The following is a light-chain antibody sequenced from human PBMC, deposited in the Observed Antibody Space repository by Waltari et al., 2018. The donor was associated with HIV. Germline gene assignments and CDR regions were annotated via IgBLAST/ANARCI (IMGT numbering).Light chain of an antibody. CDR1: QSVYSN. CDR2: GAA. CDR3: QRYNHGVT. Sequence: EIVMTQSPATLSVSPGEGATLSCRASQSVYSNLAWYQQKPGQAPRLLIYGAATRATGIPARFSGSGSGTEFTLTISSLQSEDFAVYYCQRYNHGVTFGQGTRLEIK. J-gene: IGKJ5*01. V-gene: IGKV3-15*01.